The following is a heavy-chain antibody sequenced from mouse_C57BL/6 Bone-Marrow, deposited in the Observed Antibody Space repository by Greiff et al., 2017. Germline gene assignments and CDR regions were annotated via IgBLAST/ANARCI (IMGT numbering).Heavy chain of an antibody. D-gene: IGHD1-1*01. CDR3: AIFYGNYYSSSYYLYY. CDR2: IYPRSGNT. V-gene: IGHV1-81*01. Sequence: QVQLQQSGAELARPGASVKLSCKASGYNFTSYGISWVKQRTGQGLEWIGEIYPRSGNTYYNETFKGKATLTADKSASTADMELRSLKSEDSAVYFCAIFYGNYYSSSYYLYYWGQGTTLTVSS. CDR1: GYNFTSYG. J-gene: IGHJ2*01.